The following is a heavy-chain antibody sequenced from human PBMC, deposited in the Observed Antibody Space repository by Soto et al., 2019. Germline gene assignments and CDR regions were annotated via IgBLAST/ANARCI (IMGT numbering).Heavy chain of an antibody. V-gene: IGHV3-23*01. J-gene: IGHJ4*02. CDR2: VSGSGVST. CDR3: VKERYGSGSYPYFDY. D-gene: IGHD3-10*01. Sequence: GGSLRLSCAASGFTFSSYAMSWVRQAPGKGLGWVSAVSGSGVSTYYADSVKGRFTISRDNSKNTLYLQMDSLRAEDTATYYCVKERYGSGSYPYFDYWGQGTPVTVSS. CDR1: GFTFSSYA.